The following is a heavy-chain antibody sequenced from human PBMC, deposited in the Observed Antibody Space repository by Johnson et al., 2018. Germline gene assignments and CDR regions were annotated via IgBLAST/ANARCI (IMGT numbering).Heavy chain of an antibody. CDR3: ARGNWGSLDY. CDR2: IKQDGSEK. CDR1: GFTFSTYW. V-gene: IGHV3-7*01. D-gene: IGHD7-27*01. J-gene: IGHJ4*02. Sequence: VQLVESGGDLVQPGGSLRLSCAASGFTFSTYWMSWVRQAPGKGLEWVANIKQDGSEKYFVDSVKGRFTFSRDNARNTLFLQMNSLTAEDTAMYYCARGNWGSLDYWGQGMLVTVSS.